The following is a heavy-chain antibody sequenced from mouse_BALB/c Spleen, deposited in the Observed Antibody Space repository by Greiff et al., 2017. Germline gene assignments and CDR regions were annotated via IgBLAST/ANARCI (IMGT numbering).Heavy chain of an antibody. D-gene: IGHD2-4*01. Sequence: VQLQQSGAELMKPGASVKISCKATGYTFSSYWLEWVKQRPGHGLEWIGEILPGSGSTNYNEKFKGKATFTADTSSNTAYMQLSSLTSEDSAVYYCARDDYAEGGFAYWGQGTLVTVSA. J-gene: IGHJ3*01. CDR3: ARDDYAEGGFAY. CDR2: ILPGSGST. CDR1: GYTFSSYW. V-gene: IGHV1-9*01.